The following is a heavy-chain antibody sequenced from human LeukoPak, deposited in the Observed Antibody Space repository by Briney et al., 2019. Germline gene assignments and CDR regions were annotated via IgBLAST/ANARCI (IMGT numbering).Heavy chain of an antibody. J-gene: IGHJ4*02. CDR2: INPSGGRT. D-gene: IGHD5-18*01. CDR1: GYTFTSYY. Sequence: ASVKVSCKASGYTFTSYYMHWVRQAPGQGLEWMGIINPSGGRTDYAQKFQGRVTITADKSTSTAYMELSSLRSEDTAVYYCARGPYTAMVPIHWGQGTLVTVSS. V-gene: IGHV1-46*01. CDR3: ARGPYTAMVPIH.